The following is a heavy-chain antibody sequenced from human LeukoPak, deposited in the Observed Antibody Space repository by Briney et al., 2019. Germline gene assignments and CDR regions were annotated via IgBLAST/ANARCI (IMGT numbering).Heavy chain of an antibody. Sequence: SETLSLTCTASGGSIRSSSYYWGWIRQPPGKGLEWIGSIYYSGSTYYNPSLKSRVTISVDTSKNQFSLKLSSVTAADTAVYYCARHVGIGSYFVYWVQGTLVTVSS. V-gene: IGHV4-39*01. D-gene: IGHD3-10*01. J-gene: IGHJ4*02. CDR1: GGSIRSSSYY. CDR3: ARHVGIGSYFVY. CDR2: IYYSGST.